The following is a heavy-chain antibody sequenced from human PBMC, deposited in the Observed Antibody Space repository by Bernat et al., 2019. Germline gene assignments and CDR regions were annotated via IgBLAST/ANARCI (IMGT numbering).Heavy chain of an antibody. CDR2: IWYDGSNK. CDR1: GFTFSSYG. J-gene: IGHJ4*02. CDR3: ARDPYNWNDAGLDY. V-gene: IGHV3-33*01. Sequence: VQLVESGGGVVQPGRSLRLSCAASGFTFSSYGMHWVRQAPGKGLEWVAVIWYDGSNKYYADSVKGRFTISRDNSKNTLYLQMNSLRAEDTAVYYCARDPYNWNDAGLDYWGQGTLVTVSS. D-gene: IGHD1-1*01.